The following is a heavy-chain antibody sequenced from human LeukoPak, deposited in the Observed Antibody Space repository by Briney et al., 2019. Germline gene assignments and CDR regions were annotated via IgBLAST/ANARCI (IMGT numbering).Heavy chain of an antibody. V-gene: IGHV3-66*01. D-gene: IGHD3-10*01. CDR3: ARDIGYPSGGLLGLFDP. CDR1: GFTFSSYE. Sequence: PGGSLRLSCAASGFTFSSYEMNWVRQAPGKGLEWVSIIYSDGTTYYADSVKGRFTISRDNSKNSLYLQMNSLRAEDTAVYYCARDIGYPSGGLLGLFDPWGQGTLVTVSS. CDR2: IYSDGTT. J-gene: IGHJ5*02.